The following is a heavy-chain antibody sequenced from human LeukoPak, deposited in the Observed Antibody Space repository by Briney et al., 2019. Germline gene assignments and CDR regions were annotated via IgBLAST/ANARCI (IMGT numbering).Heavy chain of an antibody. J-gene: IGHJ4*02. Sequence: ASVKVSCKVSGYTLTELSMHWVRQAPGKGLEWMGGFDPEDGETIYAQKFQGRVTMTEDTSTDTAYMELSSLRSEDTAVYYCATYRITIFGVVNRGQWDYWGQGTLVTVSS. CDR2: FDPEDGET. CDR3: ATYRITIFGVVNRGQWDY. V-gene: IGHV1-24*01. D-gene: IGHD3-3*01. CDR1: GYTLTELS.